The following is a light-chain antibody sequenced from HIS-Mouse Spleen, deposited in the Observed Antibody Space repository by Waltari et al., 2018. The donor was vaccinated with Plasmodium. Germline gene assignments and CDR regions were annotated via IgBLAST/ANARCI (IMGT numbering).Light chain of an antibody. CDR1: SSAVRCYNL. Sequence: QSALTQPASVSGSPGQSITIPCTGTSSAVRCYNLVSWYQQHPGKAPKLMIYEGSKRPSGVSNRFSGSKSGNTASLTISGLQAEDEADYYCCSYAGSSTWVFGGGTKLTVL. J-gene: IGLJ3*02. CDR2: EGS. V-gene: IGLV2-23*01. CDR3: CSYAGSSTWV.